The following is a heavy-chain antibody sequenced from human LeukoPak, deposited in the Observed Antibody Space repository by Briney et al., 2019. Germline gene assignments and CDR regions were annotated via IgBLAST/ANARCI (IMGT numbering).Heavy chain of an antibody. CDR3: AKAPGREPYYFDY. D-gene: IGHD3-10*01. CDR2: ISYDGSNK. Sequence: PGGSLRLSCEASGFTFDTYAMSWVRQAPGKGLEWVAIISYDGSNKYYGDSVKGRFTISRDDSKNTLYVQMNSLRAEDTAVYYCAKAPGREPYYFDYWGQGTLVTVSS. J-gene: IGHJ4*02. CDR1: GFTFDTYA. V-gene: IGHV3-30-3*01.